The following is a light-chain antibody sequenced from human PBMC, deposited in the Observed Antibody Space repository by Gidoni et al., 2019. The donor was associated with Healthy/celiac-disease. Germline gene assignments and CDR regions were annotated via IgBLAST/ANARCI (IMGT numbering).Light chain of an antibody. CDR1: HIGSKS. CDR2: HDS. Sequence: SYVLTQPPSVSVAPGKTARITCGGNHIGSKSVHWYQQKPGQAPLLVFYHDSDRPSGIPERFSGSNSGNTATLTLSRVEAGDEADYYCQVLDSSSDHVVFGGGTKLTVL. V-gene: IGLV3-21*03. J-gene: IGLJ2*01. CDR3: QVLDSSSDHVV.